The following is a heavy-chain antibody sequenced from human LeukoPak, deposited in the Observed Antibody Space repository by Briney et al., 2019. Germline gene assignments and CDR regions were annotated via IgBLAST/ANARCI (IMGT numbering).Heavy chain of an antibody. CDR1: GASISSGDKY. J-gene: IGHJ4*02. V-gene: IGHV4-30-4*01. CDR2: VHYSGTT. CDR3: ARGWQLVD. Sequence: SETLSLTCTVSGASISSGDKYWSWIRQPLGKGLEWIGNVHYSGTTSYNSSLTSRLSMSVDRSKNQFSLRLSSVTAADTAVYYCARGWQLVDWGQGTLVTVSS. D-gene: IGHD1-1*01.